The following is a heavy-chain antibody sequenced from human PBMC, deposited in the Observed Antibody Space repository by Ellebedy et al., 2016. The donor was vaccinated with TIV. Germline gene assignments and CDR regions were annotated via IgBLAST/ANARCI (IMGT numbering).Heavy chain of an antibody. Sequence: GESLKISCKGSGYSFVSYWIGWVRQMPGKGLEWVGVIYPGDSDTRYSPSFQGQVTISVDKSINTAFLQWSSLKDSDTAMYYCASTVDSSGSGAGRLGFWGQGSLVTVSS. D-gene: IGHD6-19*01. CDR2: IYPGDSDT. CDR3: ASTVDSSGSGAGRLGF. V-gene: IGHV5-51*01. CDR1: GYSFVSYW. J-gene: IGHJ4*02.